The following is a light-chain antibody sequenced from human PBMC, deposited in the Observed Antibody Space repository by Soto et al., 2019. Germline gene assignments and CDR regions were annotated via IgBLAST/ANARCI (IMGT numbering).Light chain of an antibody. Sequence: DIVMTQSQDSLAVSLGERATINCKSSQSVLYDSNKMNYLAWYQQKPGQPPKLLIYWASTRESGVPDRFSGSGSETDFTLTISSLQTEDVAVYYCQQYYKYPHTFGGGTTVEIK. CDR2: WAS. V-gene: IGKV4-1*01. CDR1: QSVLYDSNKMNY. J-gene: IGKJ4*01. CDR3: QQYYKYPHT.